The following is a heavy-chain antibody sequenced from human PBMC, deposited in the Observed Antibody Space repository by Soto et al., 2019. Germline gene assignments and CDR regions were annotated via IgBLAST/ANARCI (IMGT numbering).Heavy chain of an antibody. CDR1: GYTFTSYG. D-gene: IGHD3-16*02. V-gene: IGHV1-18*01. Sequence: ASVKVSCKASGYTFTSYGISWVRQAPGQGLEWMGWISAYNGNTNYAQKLQGRVTMTTDTSTSTAYMELRSLRSDDTAVYYCARAYDYIWGSYRYSWFDPWGQGTLVTVSS. CDR2: ISAYNGNT. J-gene: IGHJ5*02. CDR3: ARAYDYIWGSYRYSWFDP.